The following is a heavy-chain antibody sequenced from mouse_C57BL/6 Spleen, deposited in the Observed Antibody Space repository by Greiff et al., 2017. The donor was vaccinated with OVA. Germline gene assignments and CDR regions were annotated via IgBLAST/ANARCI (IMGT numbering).Heavy chain of an antibody. Sequence: VKVEESGPGLVAPSQSLSITCTVSGFSLTSYAISWVRQSPGKGLEWLGVIWTGGGTNYNSALKSRLSISNDNSKSQVFLKKNSLQTDDAARYYCARMYDYDVCWYVDVWGTGTTLTVSS. V-gene: IGHV2-9-1*01. D-gene: IGHD2-4*01. J-gene: IGHJ1*03. CDR3: ARMYDYDVCWYVDV. CDR2: IWTGGGT. CDR1: GFSLTSYA.